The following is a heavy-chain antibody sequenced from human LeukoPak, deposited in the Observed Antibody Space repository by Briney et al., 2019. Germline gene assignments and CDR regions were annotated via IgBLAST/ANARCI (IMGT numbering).Heavy chain of an antibody. CDR2: ISGSGGTT. D-gene: IGHD4-17*01. CDR1: GFSLSSYG. J-gene: IGHJ4*02. V-gene: IGHV3-23*01. CDR3: AKGQDDYGTNPFDY. Sequence: PGGSLRLSCAASGFSLSSYGMSWVRQAPGKGLEWVSGISGSGGTTYYADSVKGWFTISRDNSKNTLYVQMNRLRAEDTAVYYCAKGQDDYGTNPFDYWGQGTLVTVSS.